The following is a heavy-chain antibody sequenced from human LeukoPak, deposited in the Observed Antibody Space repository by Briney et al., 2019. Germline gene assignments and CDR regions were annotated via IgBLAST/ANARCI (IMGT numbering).Heavy chain of an antibody. Sequence: SETLSLTCTVSGGSISSYYWSWIRQPPGKGLEWIGYIYYSGSTNYNPSLKSRVTISVDTSKNQFSLKLSSVTAADTAVYYCARFDSSGYYYGDTKPNDAFDTWGQGTMVTVSS. J-gene: IGHJ3*02. CDR1: GGSISSYY. V-gene: IGHV4-59*01. D-gene: IGHD3-22*01. CDR2: IYYSGST. CDR3: ARFDSSGYYYGDTKPNDAFDT.